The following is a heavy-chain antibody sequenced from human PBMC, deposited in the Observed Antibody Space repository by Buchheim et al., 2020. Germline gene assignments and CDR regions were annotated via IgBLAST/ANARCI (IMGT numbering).Heavy chain of an antibody. Sequence: EVQLVESGGGLVQPGGSLRLSCAASGFTFSSYSMSWVRQAPGKGLEWVANISQDGSEKYYVDSVKGRFTISRDNAKNPLYLKMNSLRAGDTAVDKCTKDVYANVVVTAIDYWGQGTL. V-gene: IGHV3-7*01. D-gene: IGHD2-21*02. CDR3: TKDVYANVVVTAIDY. J-gene: IGHJ4*02. CDR1: GFTFSSYS. CDR2: ISQDGSEK.